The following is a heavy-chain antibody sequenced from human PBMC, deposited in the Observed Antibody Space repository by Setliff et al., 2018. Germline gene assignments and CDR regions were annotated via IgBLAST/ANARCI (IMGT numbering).Heavy chain of an antibody. Sequence: SETLSLTCTVSGDSISSYYWSWIRQPAGKGLEWIGHIYIGGSANYNPSLKSRVTMSIDTSKNQFSLKLNSVTAADMAVYYCAREQWLDPPGYYYMDVWAKGTTVTVSS. CDR3: AREQWLDPPGYYYMDV. CDR1: GDSISSYY. V-gene: IGHV4-4*07. J-gene: IGHJ6*03. CDR2: IYIGGSA. D-gene: IGHD6-19*01.